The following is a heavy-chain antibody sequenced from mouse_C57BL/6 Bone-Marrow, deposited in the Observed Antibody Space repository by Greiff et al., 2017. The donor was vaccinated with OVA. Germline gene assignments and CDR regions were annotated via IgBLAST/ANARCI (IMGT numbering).Heavy chain of an antibody. CDR3: ARIAIITTVVATDYFDY. CDR1: GYTFTSYW. CDR2: IHPNSGST. Sequence: VQLQQPGAELVKPGASVKLSCKASGYTFTSYWMHWVKQRPGQGLEWIGMIHPNSGSTNYNEKFKSKATLTVDKSSSTAYMQLSSLTSEDSAVYYCARIAIITTVVATDYFDYWGQGTTLTVSS. D-gene: IGHD1-1*01. V-gene: IGHV1-64*01. J-gene: IGHJ2*01.